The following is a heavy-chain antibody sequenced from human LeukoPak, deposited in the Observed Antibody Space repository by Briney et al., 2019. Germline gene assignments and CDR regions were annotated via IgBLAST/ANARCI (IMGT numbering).Heavy chain of an antibody. D-gene: IGHD6-13*01. V-gene: IGHV1-46*01. CDR2: INPSGGST. CDR1: GYTFTSYD. J-gene: IGHJ4*02. Sequence: GASVKVSCKASGYTFTSYDMHWVRQAPGQGLEWMGIINPSGGSTSYAQKFQGRVTMTRDTSMSTVYMELSSLRSEDTAVYYCAIAAAGTDFDYWGQGTLVTVSS. CDR3: AIAAAGTDFDY.